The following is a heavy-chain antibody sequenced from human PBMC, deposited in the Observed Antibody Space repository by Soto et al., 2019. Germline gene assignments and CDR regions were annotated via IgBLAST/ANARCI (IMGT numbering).Heavy chain of an antibody. V-gene: IGHV1-69*13. CDR2: IIPIFGTA. J-gene: IGHJ6*02. CDR1: GGTFSSYA. D-gene: IGHD2-2*01. Sequence: SVKVSCKASGGTFSSYAISWVRQAPGQGLEWMGGIIPIFGTANYAQKFKGRVTITADESTSTAYMELSSLRSEDTAVYYCALWQYQLHCYYYGMDVWGQGTTVTVSS. CDR3: ALWQYQLHCYYYGMDV.